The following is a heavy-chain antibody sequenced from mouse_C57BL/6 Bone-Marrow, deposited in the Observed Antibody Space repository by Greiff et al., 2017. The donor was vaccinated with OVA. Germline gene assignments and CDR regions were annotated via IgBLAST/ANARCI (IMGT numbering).Heavy chain of an antibody. CDR3: ARDYDPAWFAY. V-gene: IGHV1-81*01. CDR2: IYPRSGNT. CDR1: GYTFTSYG. D-gene: IGHD2-4*01. Sequence: QVQLKESGAELARPGASVKLSCKASGYTFTSYGISWVKQRTGQGLEWIGEIYPRSGNTYYNEKFKGKATLTADKSSSTAYMELRSLTSEDSAVYVCARDYDPAWFAYWGQGTLVTVSA. J-gene: IGHJ3*01.